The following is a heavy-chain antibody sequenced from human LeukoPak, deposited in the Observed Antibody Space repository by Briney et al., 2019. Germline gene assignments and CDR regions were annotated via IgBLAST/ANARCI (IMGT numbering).Heavy chain of an antibody. CDR1: GGSISSYY. D-gene: IGHD5-24*01. CDR3: ASSLEMATITA. J-gene: IGHJ5*02. CDR2: IYYSGST. Sequence: SETLSLTCTVSGGSISSYYWSWIRQPPGKGLEWIGYIYYSGSTNYNPSLKSRVTISVDTSKNQFSLKLSSVTAADTAVYYCASSLEMATITAWGQGTLVTVSS. V-gene: IGHV4-59*08.